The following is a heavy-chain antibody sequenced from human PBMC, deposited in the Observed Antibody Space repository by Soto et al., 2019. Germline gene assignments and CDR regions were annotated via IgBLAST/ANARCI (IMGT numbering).Heavy chain of an antibody. J-gene: IGHJ6*02. CDR2: INPSGGST. CDR1: GYTFTSYY. CDR3: ARSSQGYYGMDV. V-gene: IGHV1-46*01. Sequence: ASVKVSCKASGYTFTSYYIHWVRQAPGQGLEWMGIINPSGGSTSYAQKFQGRVTMTRDTSTSTVYMELSSLRSEDTAVYYCARSSQGYYGMDVWGQGTTVTVSS. D-gene: IGHD6-6*01.